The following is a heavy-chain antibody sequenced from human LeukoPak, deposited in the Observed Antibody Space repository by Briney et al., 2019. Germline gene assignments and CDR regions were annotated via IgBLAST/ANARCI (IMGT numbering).Heavy chain of an antibody. CDR2: IYYSGST. CDR3: GRRSRSTWNYRRGDY. D-gene: IGHD1-7*01. J-gene: IGHJ4*02. CDR1: GGSISSDSYY. Sequence: PSETLSLTCTVSGGSISSDSYYWGWIRQPPGKGLQWIGCIYYSGSTYYKPSLKSRVTISVDTSKNQFSLKLTSVTAADTAVYYCGRRSRSTWNYRRGDYWGQGTLVTVSP. V-gene: IGHV4-39*01.